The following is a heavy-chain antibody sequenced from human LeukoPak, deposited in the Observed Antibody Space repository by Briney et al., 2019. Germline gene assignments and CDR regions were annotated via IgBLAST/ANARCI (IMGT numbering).Heavy chain of an antibody. CDR2: INPSGGST. J-gene: IGHJ4*02. V-gene: IGHV1-46*01. Sequence: ASVKVSCKPSGYIVTSYYMHWVRQAPGQGLEWMGIINPSGGSTSYAQKFQGRVTMTRDTSTSTVYMELSSLRSEDTAVYYCARTVWLQGSRFDYWGQGTLVTVSS. CDR1: GYIVTSYY. CDR3: ARTVWLQGSRFDY. D-gene: IGHD5-18*01.